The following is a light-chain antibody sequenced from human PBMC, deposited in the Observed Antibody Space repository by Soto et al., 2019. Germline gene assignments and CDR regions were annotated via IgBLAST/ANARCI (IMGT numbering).Light chain of an antibody. Sequence: ALTQPASVSGSPGQSITLSCTGTRIDLGSYNLVSWYQQHPGKAPKLVIYEGSKRPSGVSDRFSGSKSGTTASLTISGLQAEDEADYFCCSYVGSRAVVFGGGTKLTVL. CDR1: RIDLGSYNL. CDR2: EGS. V-gene: IGLV2-23*01. J-gene: IGLJ2*01. CDR3: CSYVGSRAVV.